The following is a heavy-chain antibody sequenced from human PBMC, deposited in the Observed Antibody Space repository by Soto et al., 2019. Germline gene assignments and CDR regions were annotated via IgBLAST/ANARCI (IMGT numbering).Heavy chain of an antibody. CDR1: GYTFTTYG. J-gene: IGHJ6*02. V-gene: IGHV1-18*01. CDR2: ISGYNGHT. CDR3: AREGEMPYYYYGLDV. D-gene: IGHD3-16*01. Sequence: QVQLVQSGAEVRKPGASVKVSCKASGYTFTTYGISWVRQAPGQGLEWMGWISGYNGHTKYAQKFQGRGTMTTDTSTSTVYMDLRSLRSDDTAVYYCAREGEMPYYYYGLDVWGQGNTVTVSS.